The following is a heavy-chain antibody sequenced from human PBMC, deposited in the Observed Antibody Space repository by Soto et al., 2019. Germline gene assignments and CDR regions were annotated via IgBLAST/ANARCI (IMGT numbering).Heavy chain of an antibody. Sequence: GGSLRLSCAASGFTFSSYAMSWVRQAPGKGLEWVSAISGSGGSTYYADSVKGRFTISRDNSKNTLYLQMNSLRAEDTAVYYCAKDLGVTTPYYYYYYMDVWGKGTTVTVSS. V-gene: IGHV3-23*01. D-gene: IGHD4-4*01. J-gene: IGHJ6*03. CDR3: AKDLGVTTPYYYYYYMDV. CDR1: GFTFSSYA. CDR2: ISGSGGST.